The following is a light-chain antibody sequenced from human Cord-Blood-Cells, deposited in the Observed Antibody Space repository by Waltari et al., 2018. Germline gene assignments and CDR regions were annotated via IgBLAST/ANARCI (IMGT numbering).Light chain of an antibody. CDR2: AAS. CDR3: QQSYSTSWT. CDR1: QSISSY. Sequence: DIKMTPYPPSPSASVGDRVTSTCRASQSISSYLNWYQQKPGKAPKLLIYAASSLQSGVPSRFSGSGSGTDFTLTISSLQPEDFATYYCQQSYSTSWTFGQGTKVEIK. V-gene: IGKV1-39*01. J-gene: IGKJ1*01.